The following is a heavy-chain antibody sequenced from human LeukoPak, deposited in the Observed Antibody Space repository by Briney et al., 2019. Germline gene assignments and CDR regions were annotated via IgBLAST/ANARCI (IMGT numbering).Heavy chain of an antibody. CDR3: ARSPSGSSSRWFDP. V-gene: IGHV4-38-2*02. CDR2: SYHSGST. J-gene: IGHJ5*02. Sequence: SETLSLTCTVSGYSIRSGYYWGWIRQPPGKGLEWIGSSYHSGSTYYNPSLKSRVTISVDTSKNEFSLKLSSVTAADTAVYYCARSPSGSSSRWFDPWGQGTLVTVSS. CDR1: GYSIRSGYY. D-gene: IGHD1-26*01.